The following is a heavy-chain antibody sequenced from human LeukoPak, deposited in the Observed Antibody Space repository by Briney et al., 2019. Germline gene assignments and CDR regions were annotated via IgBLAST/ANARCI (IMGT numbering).Heavy chain of an antibody. CDR3: ARGDVLDY. V-gene: IGHV5-51*01. D-gene: IGHD5-24*01. CDR2: IYPGDSDT. J-gene: IGHJ4*02. Sequence: GDSLKISCKASKYTFSTYWIGWVRQMPGKGLEWMGFIYPGDSDTRYSPSFQGQVTISVDKSISTAYLQWSSLKASDTGMYYCARGDVLDYWGQGTLFTVSS. CDR1: KYTFSTYW.